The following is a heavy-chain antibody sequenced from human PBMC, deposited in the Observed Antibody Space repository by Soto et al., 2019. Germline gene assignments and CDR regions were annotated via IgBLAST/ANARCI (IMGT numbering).Heavy chain of an antibody. V-gene: IGHV3-9*01. J-gene: IGHJ3*02. D-gene: IGHD3-3*01. CDR3: AKDIRRTYYDFWSGTAFDI. CDR1: GFTFDDYA. Sequence: GGSLRLSCAASGFTFDDYAMHWVRQAPGKGLEWVSGISWNSGSIGYADSVKGRFTISRDNAKNSLYLQMNSLRAEDTALYYCAKDIRRTYYDFWSGTAFDIWGQGTMVTVSS. CDR2: ISWNSGSI.